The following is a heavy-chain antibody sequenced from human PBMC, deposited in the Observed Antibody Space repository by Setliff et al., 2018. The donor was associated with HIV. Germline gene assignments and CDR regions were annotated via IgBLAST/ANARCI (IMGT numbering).Heavy chain of an antibody. J-gene: IGHJ4*02. CDR1: GGSIYSRGFF. D-gene: IGHD6-19*01. CDR3: AKDGNVGSGWPYFDY. V-gene: IGHV4-39*02. CDR2: ISYRGEN. Sequence: PSETLSLTCTVSGGSIYSRGFFWGWVRQPPGKGLEWTGSISYRGENHYNPSFMSRVAISADTSKNQYSLNLRSVTASDTAVYYCAKDGNVGSGWPYFDYWGQGTLVTVSS.